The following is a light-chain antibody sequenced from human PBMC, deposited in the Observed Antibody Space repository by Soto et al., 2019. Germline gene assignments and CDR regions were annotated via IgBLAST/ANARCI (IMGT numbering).Light chain of an antibody. CDR2: DAS. J-gene: IGKJ1*01. CDR1: QSISVW. V-gene: IGKV1-5*01. CDR3: QQYNSYSWT. Sequence: DIQRTQSPSTLSASVGDRVTVTCRARQSISVWLAWYQQKPGKAPKLLIYDASILESGVPSRFSGSGSGTEFTLTISSLQPDDFATYYCQQYNSYSWTFGQGTKVDIK.